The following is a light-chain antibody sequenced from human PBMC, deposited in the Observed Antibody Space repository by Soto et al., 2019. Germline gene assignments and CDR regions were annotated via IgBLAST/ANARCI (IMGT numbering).Light chain of an antibody. Sequence: DMQMTQYQSSLSASVGDRVTITCRASQSISSYLNWYQQKPGKAPKLLIYAASSLQSGVPSRFSGSGSGTDFTLTISSLQPEDFATYYCQQSYSTPNYCTLGPGTKVYSK. V-gene: IGKV1-39*01. CDR2: AAS. CDR1: QSISSY. CDR3: QQSYSTPNYCT. J-gene: IGKJ3*01.